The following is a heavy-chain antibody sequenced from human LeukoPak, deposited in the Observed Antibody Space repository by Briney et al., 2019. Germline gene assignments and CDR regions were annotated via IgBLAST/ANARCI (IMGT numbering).Heavy chain of an antibody. CDR3: ASYGSGSYPFDY. D-gene: IGHD3-10*01. CDR2: IYHSGST. J-gene: IGHJ4*02. V-gene: IGHV4-30-2*01. CDR1: GGSISSGGYS. Sequence: PSETLSLTCAVSGGSISSGGYSWSWIRQPPGKGLEWIGYIYHSGSTYYNPSPKSRVTISVDRSKNQFSLKLSSVTAADTAVYYCASYGSGSYPFDYWGQGTLVTVSS.